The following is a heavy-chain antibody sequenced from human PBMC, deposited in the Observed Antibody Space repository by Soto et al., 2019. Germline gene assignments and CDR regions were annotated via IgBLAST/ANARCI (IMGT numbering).Heavy chain of an antibody. CDR2: IYYSGST. Sequence: PSETLSLTCTVSGGSISSYYWSWIRQPPGKGLEWIGYIYYSGSTNYNPSLKSRVTISVDTSKNQFSLKLSSVTAADTAVYYRARLVGDGYNSVLDYWGQGTLVTVS. V-gene: IGHV4-59*08. D-gene: IGHD5-12*01. CDR3: ARLVGDGYNSVLDY. CDR1: GGSISSYY. J-gene: IGHJ4*02.